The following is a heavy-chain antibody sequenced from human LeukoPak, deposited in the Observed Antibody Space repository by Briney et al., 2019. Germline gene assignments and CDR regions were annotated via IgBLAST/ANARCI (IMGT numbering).Heavy chain of an antibody. Sequence: ASVKVSCKAPGYTFTSYDINWVRQAPGQGLEWMGWMNPNSGNTGYAQKFQGRVTMTRNTSISTAYMELSSLRSEDTAVYYCARVRGGYYDILTGYLRPNWFDRWGQGTLVTVSS. V-gene: IGHV1-8*01. J-gene: IGHJ5*02. CDR1: GYTFTSYD. CDR2: MNPNSGNT. D-gene: IGHD3-9*01. CDR3: ARVRGGYYDILTGYLRPNWFDR.